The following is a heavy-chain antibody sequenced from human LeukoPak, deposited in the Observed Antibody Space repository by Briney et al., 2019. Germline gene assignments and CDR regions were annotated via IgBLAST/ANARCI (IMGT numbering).Heavy chain of an antibody. CDR3: ARQQRIRHCSEGVCTEGYYFDY. CDR2: LSRGGSTT. Sequence: GGSLRLSCAGTGFAFNMFAIDWVRQAPGPGLEWVSGLSRGGSTTNYADSVKGRFTISRDKSQNSVFLQLNSLRPEDTAVYYCARQQRIRHCSEGVCTEGYYFDYWGQGTLVTVSS. D-gene: IGHD2-15*01. V-gene: IGHV3-23*01. J-gene: IGHJ4*02. CDR1: GFAFNMFA.